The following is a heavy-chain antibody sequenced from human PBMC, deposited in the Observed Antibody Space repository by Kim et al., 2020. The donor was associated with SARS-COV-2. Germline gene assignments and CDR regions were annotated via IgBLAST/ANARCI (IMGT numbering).Heavy chain of an antibody. CDR2: IYPGDSDT. CDR3: ATARIAAAGPNWFDP. Sequence: GESLKISCKGSGYSFTSYWIGWVRQMPGKGLEWMGIIYPGDSDTRYSPSFQGQVTISADKSISTAYLQWSSLKASDTAMYYCATARIAAAGPNWFDPWGQGTLVTVSS. CDR1: GYSFTSYW. V-gene: IGHV5-51*01. J-gene: IGHJ5*02. D-gene: IGHD6-13*01.